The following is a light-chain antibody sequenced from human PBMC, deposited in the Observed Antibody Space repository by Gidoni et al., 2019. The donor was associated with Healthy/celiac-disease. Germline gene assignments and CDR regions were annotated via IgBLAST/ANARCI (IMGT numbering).Light chain of an antibody. Sequence: SYELTQPPSVSVSPGQTASITCSGDKLGDKYACWYQQKPGQSPVLVIDQDSKRPSGIPERFSGSNSGNTATLTISGTQAMDEADYYCQAWDSTRGGVFGTGTKVTVL. CDR1: KLGDKY. CDR3: QAWDSTRGGV. J-gene: IGLJ1*01. CDR2: QDS. V-gene: IGLV3-1*01.